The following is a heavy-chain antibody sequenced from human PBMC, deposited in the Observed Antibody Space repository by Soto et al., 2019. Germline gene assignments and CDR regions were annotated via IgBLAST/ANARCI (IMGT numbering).Heavy chain of an antibody. CDR3: AKDTSSSPYYMDV. CDR2: ITGSTGTT. D-gene: IGHD2-2*01. J-gene: IGHJ6*03. CDR1: GFTFSHFA. Sequence: EVQVLESGGGSVQPGGSLRLSCAASGFTFSHFAMSWVRHAPGKGLEWVSEITGSTGTTYYADSVKGRFIISRDNSKNPVHLQMNSLRAEDTAVYYCAKDTSSSPYYMDVWGKGTTVTVSS. V-gene: IGHV3-23*01.